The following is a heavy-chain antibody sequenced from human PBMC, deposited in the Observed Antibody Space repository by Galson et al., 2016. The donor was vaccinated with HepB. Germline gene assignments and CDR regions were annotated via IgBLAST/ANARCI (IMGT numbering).Heavy chain of an antibody. J-gene: IGHJ3*01. V-gene: IGHV3-21*01. CDR1: GFTFSSYA. D-gene: IGHD1-26*01. Sequence: SLRLSCAASGFTFSSYAMSWIRQARGKGLEWVSYISPTSNDINFADSVVGRFSISRDNAKNSLYLQMNTLGAEDTAVYYCASPSGRFSVHTFDLWGQGTMVTVSS. CDR3: ASPSGRFSVHTFDL. CDR2: ISPTSNDI.